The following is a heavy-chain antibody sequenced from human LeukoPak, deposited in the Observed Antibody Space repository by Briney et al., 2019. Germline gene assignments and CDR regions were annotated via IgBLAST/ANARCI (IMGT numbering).Heavy chain of an antibody. J-gene: IGHJ4*02. Sequence: GSLRLSCAVSGLTFRSFCMSWFRQPPGKGLKGLANINQGGGEKYFLDSVRGRSTITRDNAQDLLHLEMNTLRDEDTVVYYCARERDGRFFEYWGQGTLVTVSS. D-gene: IGHD5-24*01. CDR2: INQGGGEK. CDR1: GLTFRSFC. CDR3: ARERDGRFFEY. V-gene: IGHV3-7*01.